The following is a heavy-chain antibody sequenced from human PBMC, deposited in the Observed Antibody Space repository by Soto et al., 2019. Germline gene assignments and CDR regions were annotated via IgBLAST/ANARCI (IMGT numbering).Heavy chain of an antibody. J-gene: IGHJ3*02. Sequence: EVQVVESGGGLVKPGGSLRLSCAASGFTFSEYSFLWVRQAPGKGLEWLSFIANGDNHIFYSDSVKGRFTISRDNAKNSLYLQLNSLGADASAVFYCARENGHCTDACNRGAFDIWGQGTMVTVSS. CDR3: ARENGHCTDACNRGAFDI. V-gene: IGHV3-21*01. CDR2: IANGDNHI. D-gene: IGHD2-2*01. CDR1: GFTFSEYS.